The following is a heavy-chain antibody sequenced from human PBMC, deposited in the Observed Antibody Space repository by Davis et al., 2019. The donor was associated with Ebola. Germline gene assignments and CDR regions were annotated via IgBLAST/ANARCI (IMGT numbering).Heavy chain of an antibody. Sequence: GESLKISCAASGFTFSSYAMSWVRQAPGKGLEWVSAISGSGGSTYYADSVKGRFTISRDNSKNTLYLQMNSLRAEDTAVYYCARDSGKQLVGWYFDLWGRGTLVTVSS. V-gene: IGHV3-23*01. J-gene: IGHJ2*01. CDR2: ISGSGGST. CDR1: GFTFSSYA. CDR3: ARDSGKQLVGWYFDL. D-gene: IGHD6-6*01.